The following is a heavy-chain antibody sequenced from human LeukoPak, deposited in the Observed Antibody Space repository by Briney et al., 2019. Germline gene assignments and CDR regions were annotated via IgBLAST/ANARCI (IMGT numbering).Heavy chain of an antibody. J-gene: IGHJ4*02. CDR2: IKQDGSEK. D-gene: IGHD3-10*01. CDR1: GFTFSTNG. V-gene: IGHV3-7*03. CDR3: ASDFGSGSFFAY. Sequence: GGSLRLSCAASGFTFSTNGISWVGHFPGKGLEWLANIKQDGSEKHYVDSVRGRFTISRDNAESSLYLQMNSLRAEDTAVYYCASDFGSGSFFAYWGQGTLVTVSS.